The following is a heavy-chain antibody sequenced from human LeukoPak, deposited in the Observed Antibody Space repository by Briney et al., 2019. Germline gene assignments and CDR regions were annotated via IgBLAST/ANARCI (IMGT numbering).Heavy chain of an antibody. D-gene: IGHD3-22*01. Sequence: SGGSLRLSCAASGFIFDDYGMSWVRQAPGKGLEWVSGINWNGGRTDYADSVKGRFTISRDNAKNSLYLQMNSLRAEDTALYYCARASLYDNSAYYLDYWGQGTLVTVSS. CDR1: GFIFDDYG. CDR3: ARASLYDNSAYYLDY. CDR2: INWNGGRT. J-gene: IGHJ4*02. V-gene: IGHV3-20*04.